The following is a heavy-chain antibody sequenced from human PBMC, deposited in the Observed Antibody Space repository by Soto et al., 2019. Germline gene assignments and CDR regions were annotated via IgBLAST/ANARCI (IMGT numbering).Heavy chain of an antibody. V-gene: IGHV1-18*04. J-gene: IGHJ4*02. CDR2: ISGNDGNT. CDR1: GYTFTSYG. Sequence: ASLKDSCTASGYTFTSYGISWGRQAPGQGLEWMGWISGNDGNTKYARKFQGRVTMTTDTSTSTAYMEMNSLRHDDTAVYYCARDFYPLAYYFDYWGQGKLVT. CDR3: ARDFYPLAYYFDY.